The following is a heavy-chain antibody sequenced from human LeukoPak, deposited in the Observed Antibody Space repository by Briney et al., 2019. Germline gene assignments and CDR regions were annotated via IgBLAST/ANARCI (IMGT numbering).Heavy chain of an antibody. V-gene: IGHV1-8*01. CDR3: ARTPARSKLGYCSSTSCYDPKFDY. CDR1: GYTFSSHD. Sequence: ASVRVSCKASGYTFSSHDINWVRQATGQGLEWMGWMNPNSGNTGYAQKFQGRVTITRNTSISTAYMELSSLRSEDTAVYYCARTPARSKLGYCSSTSCYDPKFDYWGQGALVTVSS. J-gene: IGHJ4*02. CDR2: MNPNSGNT. D-gene: IGHD2-2*01.